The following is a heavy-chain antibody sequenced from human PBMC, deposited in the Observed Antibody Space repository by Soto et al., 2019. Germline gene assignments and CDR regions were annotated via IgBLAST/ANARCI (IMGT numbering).Heavy chain of an antibody. CDR3: ARAPKYCSGGSCYAFQNRLAP. D-gene: IGHD2-15*01. J-gene: IGHJ5*02. Sequence: ASVKVSCKASGYTFTGYYMHWVRQAPGQGLEWMGWINPNSGGTNYAQKFQGWVTMTRDTSISTAYMELSRLRSDDTAVYYCARAPKYCSGGSCYAFQNRLAPWGQGTLVTVSS. CDR2: INPNSGGT. V-gene: IGHV1-2*04. CDR1: GYTFTGYY.